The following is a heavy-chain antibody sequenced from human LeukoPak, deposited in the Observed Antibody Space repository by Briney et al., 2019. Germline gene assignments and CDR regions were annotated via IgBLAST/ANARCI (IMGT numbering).Heavy chain of an antibody. CDR1: GYTFTSYG. D-gene: IGHD5-18*01. Sequence: ASVKVSCKASGYTFTSYGINWVRQAPGQGLEWMGWIRVYNGNTNYAQKLQGRVTMTTDTSTSTAHMELRSLRSDDTAVYYCARVDTAMVAGGGDYWGQGTLVTVSS. CDR3: ARVDTAMVAGGGDY. CDR2: IRVYNGNT. J-gene: IGHJ4*02. V-gene: IGHV1-18*01.